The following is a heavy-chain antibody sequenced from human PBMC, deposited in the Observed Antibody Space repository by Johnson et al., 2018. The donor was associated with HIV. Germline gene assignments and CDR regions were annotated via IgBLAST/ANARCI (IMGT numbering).Heavy chain of an antibody. V-gene: IGHV3-30*02. CDR3: TTDSSDYGGKGDAFDI. D-gene: IGHD4-23*01. J-gene: IGHJ3*02. CDR2: IRYDGSNK. CDR1: GFTFSSYG. Sequence: QVQLVESGGGVVQPGRSLRLSCAASGFTFSSYGMHWVRQAPGKGLEWVAFIRYDGSNKYYADSVKGRFTISRDNSKNTLYLQMNSLRAEDTAVYYCTTDSSDYGGKGDAFDIWGQGTMVTVSS.